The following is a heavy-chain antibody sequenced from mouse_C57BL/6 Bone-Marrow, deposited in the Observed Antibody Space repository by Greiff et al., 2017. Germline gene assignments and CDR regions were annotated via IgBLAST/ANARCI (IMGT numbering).Heavy chain of an antibody. CDR2: IYPGGGYT. CDR3: AVYSNWYFDV. CDR1: GYTFTNYW. Sequence: QVQLQQSGAELVRPGTSVKMSCKASGYTFTNYWIGWAKQRPGHGLEWIGDIYPGGGYTNYNEKFKGKATLTADKSSSTAYMQFSSLTSEDSAIYYCAVYSNWYFDVGAQGPRSPSPQ. J-gene: IGHJ1*03. D-gene: IGHD2-5*01. V-gene: IGHV1-63*01.